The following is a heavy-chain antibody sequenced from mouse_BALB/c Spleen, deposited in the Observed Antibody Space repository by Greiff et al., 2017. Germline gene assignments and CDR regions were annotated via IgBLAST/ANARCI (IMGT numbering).Heavy chain of an antibody. J-gene: IGHJ3*01. CDR1: GFNIKDTY. V-gene: IGHV14-3*02. D-gene: IGHD2-1*01. CDR3: AREGDGNYWFAY. CDR2: IDPANGNT. Sequence: VQLKQSGAELVKPGASVKLSCTASGFNIKDTYMHWVKQRPEQGLEWIGRIDPANGNTKYDPKFQGKATITAYTSSNTAYLQLSSLTSEDTAVYYCAREGDGNYWFAYWGQGTLVTVSA.